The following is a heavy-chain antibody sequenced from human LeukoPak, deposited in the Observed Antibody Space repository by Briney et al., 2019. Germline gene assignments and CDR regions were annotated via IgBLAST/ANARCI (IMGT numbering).Heavy chain of an antibody. Sequence: SETLSLTCAAYGGSFSGYYWSWIRQPPGKGLEWIGEINRGGSTNYNPSLKSRAPISLDTSKSQFSLKLSSVTAADTAVYYCGLGGAIIPDAFDIWGPGTMVTVSS. J-gene: IGHJ3*02. D-gene: IGHD3-16*02. CDR2: INRGGST. CDR1: GGSFSGYY. V-gene: IGHV4-34*01. CDR3: GLGGAIIPDAFDI.